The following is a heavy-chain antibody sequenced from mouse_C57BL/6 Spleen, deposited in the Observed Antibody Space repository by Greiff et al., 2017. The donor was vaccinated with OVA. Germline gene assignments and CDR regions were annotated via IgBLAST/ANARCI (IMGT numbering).Heavy chain of an antibody. D-gene: IGHD2-5*01. CDR2: ISYDGSN. V-gene: IGHV3-6*01. CDR3: ARDPFYSNHPAWFAY. Sequence: VQLQQSGPGLVKPSQSLSLTCSVTGYSITSGYYWNWIRQFPGNKLEWMGYISYDGSNNYNPSLKNRISITRDTSKNQFFLKLNSVTTEDTATYYCARDPFYSNHPAWFAYWGQGTLVTVSA. J-gene: IGHJ3*01. CDR1: GYSITSGYY.